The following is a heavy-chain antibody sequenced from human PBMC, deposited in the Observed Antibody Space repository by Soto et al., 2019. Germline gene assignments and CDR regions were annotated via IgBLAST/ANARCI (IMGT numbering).Heavy chain of an antibody. D-gene: IGHD3-10*01. CDR3: ARVPGIYYYGMDV. CDR2: INHSGST. J-gene: IGHJ6*02. CDR1: GGSFSGYY. Sequence: SETLSLTCAVFGGSFSGYYWSWIRQPPGKGLEWIGEINHSGSTNYNPSLKSRVTISVDTSKNQFSLKLSSVTAADTAVYYCARVPGIYYYGMDVWGQGTTVT. V-gene: IGHV4-34*01.